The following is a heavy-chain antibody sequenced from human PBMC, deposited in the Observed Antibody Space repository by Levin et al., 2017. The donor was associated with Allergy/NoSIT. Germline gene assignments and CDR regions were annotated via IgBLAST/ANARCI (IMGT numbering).Heavy chain of an antibody. CDR2: IWYDGNKK. Sequence: HTGGSLRLSCEASGFSFNKYGMHWVRQAPGKGLEWVAVIWYDGNKKLYADSVTGRFTISRDDSKNAVYLQTNGLRAEDTAIYYCARDGGGNSGYDLAFDIWGQGTKVTVSS. CDR3: ARDGGGNSGYDLAFDI. J-gene: IGHJ3*02. V-gene: IGHV3-33*01. D-gene: IGHD5-12*01. CDR1: GFSFNKYG.